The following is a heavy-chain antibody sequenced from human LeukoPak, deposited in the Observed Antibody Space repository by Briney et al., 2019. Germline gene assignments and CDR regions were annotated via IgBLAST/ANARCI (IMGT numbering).Heavy chain of an antibody. Sequence: ASVKVSCKASGYTFTSYGISWVRQAPGQGLEWMGWISAYNGNTNYAQKLQGRVTMTTDTSTSTAYMELRSLRSDGTAVYYCASEVGVYYDSSGYWNFDYWGQGTLVTVSS. CDR3: ASEVGVYYDSSGYWNFDY. V-gene: IGHV1-18*01. CDR2: ISAYNGNT. J-gene: IGHJ4*02. CDR1: GYTFTSYG. D-gene: IGHD3-22*01.